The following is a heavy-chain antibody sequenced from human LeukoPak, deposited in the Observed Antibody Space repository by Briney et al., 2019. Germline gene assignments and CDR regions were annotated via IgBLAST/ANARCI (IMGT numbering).Heavy chain of an antibody. CDR3: EKGTVTSLYYYYGMDV. CDR1: GFTFSSYA. Sequence: GGSLRLSCAASGFTFSSYAMGWVRQAPGKGLEWVSAISGSGGSTYYADSVKGRFTISRDNSKNTLYLQMNSLRAEDTAVYYCEKGTVTSLYYYYGMDVWGQGTTVTVSS. D-gene: IGHD4-17*01. V-gene: IGHV3-23*01. J-gene: IGHJ6*02. CDR2: ISGSGGST.